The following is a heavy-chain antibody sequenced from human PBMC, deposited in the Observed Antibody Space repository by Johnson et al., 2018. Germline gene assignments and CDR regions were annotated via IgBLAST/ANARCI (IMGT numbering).Heavy chain of an antibody. Sequence: QVQLVQSGGGVVQPGRSLRLSCAASGFTFSSYGMHWVRQAPGTGLEWGAVIWYDGSNKYYVDSVKGRFTITRDNSKNTLYPQMNSLKAEDKAVYYCGKVGGSGGGYGMDVWGQGTTVTVSS. CDR2: IWYDGSNK. CDR3: GKVGGSGGGYGMDV. J-gene: IGHJ6*02. V-gene: IGHV3-33*06. CDR1: GFTFSSYG. D-gene: IGHD2-15*01.